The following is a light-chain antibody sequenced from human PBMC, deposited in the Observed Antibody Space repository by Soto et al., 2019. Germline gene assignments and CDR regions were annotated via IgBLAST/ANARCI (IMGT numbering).Light chain of an antibody. V-gene: IGKV1-33*01. CDR3: QQYDNLPLT. CDR2: DAS. Sequence: DIQMTQSPSSLFSSLGDRVTITFQASQDISNYLNWYQQKPGKAPKLLIYDASNLETGVPSRFSGSGSGTDFTFTISSLQPEDIATYYCQQYDNLPLTFGGGTKV. J-gene: IGKJ4*01. CDR1: QDISNY.